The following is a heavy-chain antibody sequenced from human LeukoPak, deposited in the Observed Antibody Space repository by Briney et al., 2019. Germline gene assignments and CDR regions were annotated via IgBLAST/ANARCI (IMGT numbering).Heavy chain of an antibody. CDR3: ARDGCGGSCFHYYYYYMDV. CDR2: IYYSGYT. D-gene: IGHD2-15*01. CDR1: GGSISSYY. Sequence: SETLSLTCTVSGGSISSYYWSWIRQPPGKGLEWIGCIYYSGYTNYKSSLKSRVTISVDTSKDQFSLKLSSVTAADTAVYYCARDGCGGSCFHYYYYYMDVWGKGTTVTISS. J-gene: IGHJ6*03. V-gene: IGHV4-59*01.